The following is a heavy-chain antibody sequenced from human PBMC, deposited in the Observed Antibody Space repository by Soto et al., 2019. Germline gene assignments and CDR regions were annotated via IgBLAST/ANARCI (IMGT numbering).Heavy chain of an antibody. CDR1: GASIGSYS. CDR2: IYYSGST. D-gene: IGHD4-17*01. Sequence: SETLSLTATSPGASIGSYSGGWIRQPPGKGLEWIGYIYYSGSTNYNPSLKSRVTISVDTSKNQFSLKLSSVTAADTAVYYCARSYGAFFDYWGQGTLVTVSS. V-gene: IGHV4-59*01. J-gene: IGHJ4*02. CDR3: ARSYGAFFDY.